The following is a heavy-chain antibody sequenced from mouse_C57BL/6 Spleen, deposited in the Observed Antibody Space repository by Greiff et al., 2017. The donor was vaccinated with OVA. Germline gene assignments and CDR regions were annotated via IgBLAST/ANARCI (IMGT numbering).Heavy chain of an antibody. V-gene: IGHV5-4*03. CDR3: ARAVVAPYYAMDY. CDR1: GFTFSSYA. CDR2: ISDGGSYT. J-gene: IGHJ4*01. D-gene: IGHD1-1*01. Sequence: EVKLEESGGGLVKPGGSLKLSCAASGFTFSSYAMSWVRQTPEKRLEWVATISDGGSYTYYPDNVKGRFTISRDNAKNKLYLQMSHLKSEDTAMYYCARAVVAPYYAMDYWGQGTSVTVSS.